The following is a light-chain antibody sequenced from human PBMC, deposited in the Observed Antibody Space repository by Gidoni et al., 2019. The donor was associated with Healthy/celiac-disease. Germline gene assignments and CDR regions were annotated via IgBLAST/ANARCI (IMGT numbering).Light chain of an antibody. J-gene: IGKJ2*01. CDR3: QQLNSYPST. V-gene: IGKV1-9*01. CDR1: QGISSY. Sequence: IQLTQSPSSLSASVGDRVTITCRASQGISSYLAWYQQKPGKAPKLLIYAASTLQSGVPSRFSGSGSGTDFTLTISSLQPEDFATDYCQQLNSYPSTFGQGTKLEIK. CDR2: AAS.